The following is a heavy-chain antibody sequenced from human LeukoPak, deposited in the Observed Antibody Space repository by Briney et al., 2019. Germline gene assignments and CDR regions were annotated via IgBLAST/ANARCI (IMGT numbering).Heavy chain of an antibody. CDR3: ARGSSPAPGLFEF. CDR1: SGSSSSYY. V-gene: IGHV4-4*07. CDR2: INNSGST. D-gene: IGHD6-13*01. J-gene: IGHJ4*02. Sequence: SETLSLICSVSSGSSSSYYWSWIRQPAGKGLEWIGRINNSGSTNYNPSLKSRVTMSVDTSKNQISLKLSSVTAADTAVYYCARGSSPAPGLFEFWGQGTLVTVSS.